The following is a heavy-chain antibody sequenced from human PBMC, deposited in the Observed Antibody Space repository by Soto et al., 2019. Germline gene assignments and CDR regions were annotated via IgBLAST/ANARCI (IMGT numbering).Heavy chain of an antibody. Sequence: GGSLRLSCAVSGFTFSNYWMHWVRQAPGKGLVWVSRIKGDGSNTNYADSVKGRFTISRDNAKNTLYLQMNSLRAEDTAVYYCARVDTGTYYFDAWGPGTLVTVSS. CDR1: GFTFSNYW. D-gene: IGHD4-17*01. J-gene: IGHJ4*02. CDR3: ARVDTGTYYFDA. V-gene: IGHV3-74*01. CDR2: IKGDGSNT.